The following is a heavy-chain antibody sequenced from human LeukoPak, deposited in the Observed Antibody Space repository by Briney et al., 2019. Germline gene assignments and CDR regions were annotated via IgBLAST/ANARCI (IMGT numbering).Heavy chain of an antibody. CDR3: AKDAMQGYSSSSSFDY. V-gene: IGHV3-43*01. J-gene: IGHJ4*02. CDR2: ISWDGGST. CDR1: GFTLDDYT. Sequence: PGGSLRLSCAASGFTLDDYTMHWVRHAPGKGLEWVSLISWDGGSTYYADSVKGRFTISRDNSKNSLYLQMNSLRTEDTALYYCAKDAMQGYSSSSSFDYWGQGTLVTVSS. D-gene: IGHD6-6*01.